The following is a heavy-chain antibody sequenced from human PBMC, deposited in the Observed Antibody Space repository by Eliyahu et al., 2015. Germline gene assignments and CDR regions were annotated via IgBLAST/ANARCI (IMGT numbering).Heavy chain of an antibody. CDR2: IKQDGSEK. D-gene: IGHD2-8*01. Sequence: EVQLVESGGGLVQPGGSLXLSXAASGFTFSSYWMSWVRQAPGKGLEWVANIKQDGSEKYYVDSVKGRFTISRDNAKNSLYLQMNSVRAEDTAVYYCARMYGLRHFDYWGQGTLVAVSS. CDR3: ARMYGLRHFDY. CDR1: GFTFSSYW. V-gene: IGHV3-7*03. J-gene: IGHJ4*02.